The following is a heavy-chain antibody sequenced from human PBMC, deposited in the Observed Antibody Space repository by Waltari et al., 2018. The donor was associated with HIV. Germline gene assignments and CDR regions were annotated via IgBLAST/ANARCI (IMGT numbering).Heavy chain of an antibody. V-gene: IGHV3-15*02. CDR1: GMSFSHAW. CDR2: ITTKADGESV. CDR3: STSGWLDH. J-gene: IGHJ5*02. Sequence: EVQLVESGGAIVKPGESLRLSCAGSGMSFSHAWMSWVRQAPGKGLEWIARITTKADGESVDYAEVVRDRFTITRDDSTSTLFLQMSSLKTEDTALYYCSTSGWLDHWGQGTRVTVSS. D-gene: IGHD6-25*01.